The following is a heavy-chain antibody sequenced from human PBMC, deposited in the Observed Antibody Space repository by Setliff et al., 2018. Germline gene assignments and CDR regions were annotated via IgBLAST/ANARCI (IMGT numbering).Heavy chain of an antibody. Sequence: ASVKVSCKASGYTLTKYYMHWVRQAPGQGLEWMGIINPSGGLTRYAQKFQGRVTMTRDTSTSTVYMEVSSLRSEDTAVYYCAREGVDTRSSTDYRYYMDLWGKGTTVTVSS. CDR2: INPSGGLT. CDR3: AREGVDTRSSTDYRYYMDL. J-gene: IGHJ6*03. CDR1: GYTLTKYY. D-gene: IGHD5-18*01. V-gene: IGHV1-46*01.